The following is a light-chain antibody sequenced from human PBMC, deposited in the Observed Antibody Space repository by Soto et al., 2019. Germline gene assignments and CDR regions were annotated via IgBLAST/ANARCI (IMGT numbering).Light chain of an antibody. Sequence: QSALTQPPSASGSPGQSVTISCTGASSDVGGYNYVSWYQQHPGKAPKPMIYEVSKRPSGVPDRFSGSKSGNTASLTVSGLQAEDEADYFCSSYAGKGYVLGTGTKVTVL. CDR3: SSYAGKGYV. CDR2: EVS. J-gene: IGLJ1*01. CDR1: SSDVGGYNY. V-gene: IGLV2-8*01.